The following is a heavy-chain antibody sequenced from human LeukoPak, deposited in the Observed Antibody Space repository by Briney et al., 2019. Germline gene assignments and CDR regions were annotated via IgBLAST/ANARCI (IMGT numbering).Heavy chain of an antibody. CDR1: GGSISSYY. CDR3: ARDRSLWFGEWYMDV. J-gene: IGHJ6*03. V-gene: IGHV4-59*01. Sequence: SETLSLTCTVSGGSISSYYWSWIRQPPGKGLEWIGYIYYSGSTNYNPSLKSRVTISVDTSKNQFSLKLSSVTAADTAVYYCARDRSLWFGEWYMDVWGKGTTVTISS. CDR2: IYYSGST. D-gene: IGHD3-10*01.